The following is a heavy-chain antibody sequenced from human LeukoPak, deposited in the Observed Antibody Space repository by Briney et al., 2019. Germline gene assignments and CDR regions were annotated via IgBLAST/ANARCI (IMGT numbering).Heavy chain of an antibody. D-gene: IGHD3-22*01. CDR2: IYNGGST. Sequence: GGSLRLSCAASGFTVSSSYVSWVRQAPGKGLEWVSVIYNGGSTNYADFVRGRFTISRDNSKNTLYLQMNSLRVDDTAVYYCAKGPEFYYDSSGRNYFDYWGQGTLVTVAS. V-gene: IGHV3-53*01. CDR1: GFTVSSSY. J-gene: IGHJ4*02. CDR3: AKGPEFYYDSSGRNYFDY.